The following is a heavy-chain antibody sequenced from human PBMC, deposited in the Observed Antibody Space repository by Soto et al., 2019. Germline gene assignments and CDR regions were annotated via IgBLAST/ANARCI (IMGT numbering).Heavy chain of an antibody. CDR3: ARGTVTGSEYNYYYYGVDV. D-gene: IGHD1-1*01. Sequence: QVQLVQSGAEVKKPGSSVKVSCKASGGTFSSYAIDWVRQAPGQGLEWMGGIIPIFGTTNYAQKLQGRVKLPAAESTRTAYIALGTLTSEDTAVYYCARGTVTGSEYNYYYYGVDVWGQGTTVTASS. J-gene: IGHJ6*02. CDR1: GGTFSSYA. V-gene: IGHV1-69*12. CDR2: IIPIFGTT.